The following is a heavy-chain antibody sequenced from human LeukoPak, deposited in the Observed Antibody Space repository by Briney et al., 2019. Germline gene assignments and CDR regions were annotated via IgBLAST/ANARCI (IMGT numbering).Heavy chain of an antibody. CDR3: AKDVRRCNGGCT. V-gene: IGHV3-23*01. CDR2: ISASGDDT. CDR1: GFTFTTCS. Sequence: GGSLRLSCAASGFTFTTCSFSWVRQAPGKGLEWVSGISASGDDTFYADSVKGRFTISRDNSKNTLSLQMYSLRVEDTAIYYCAKDVRRCNGGCTWGQGTLVTVSS. D-gene: IGHD4-23*01. J-gene: IGHJ5*02.